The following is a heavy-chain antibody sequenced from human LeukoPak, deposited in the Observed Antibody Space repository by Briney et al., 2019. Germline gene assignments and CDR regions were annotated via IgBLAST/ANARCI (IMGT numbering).Heavy chain of an antibody. J-gene: IGHJ6*03. CDR2: IKQDGSEK. Sequence: GGSLRLSCAASGFTFSSYWMSWVRQAPGKGLEWVANIKQDGSEKYYVDSVKGRFTISRDNAKNSLYLQMNSLRAEDTAVYYCAKDGWAGVNYYMDVWGKGTTVTVSS. CDR3: AKDGWAGVNYYMDV. CDR1: GFTFSSYW. D-gene: IGHD1-26*01. V-gene: IGHV3-7*01.